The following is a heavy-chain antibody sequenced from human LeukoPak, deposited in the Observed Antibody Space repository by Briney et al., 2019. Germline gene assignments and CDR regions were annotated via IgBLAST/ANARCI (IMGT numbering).Heavy chain of an antibody. J-gene: IGHJ3*02. V-gene: IGHV3-48*01. Sequence: GGSLRLSCAASGFTFSSYSMNWIRQAPGKGLEWVSYISSSSDTIYYAESVKGRFTISRDNAKNSLYLQMNSLRSEDTAVYYCATKDIVVVPAAMLYDAFDIWGQGTMVTVSS. CDR3: ATKDIVVVPAAMLYDAFDI. CDR2: ISSSSDTI. D-gene: IGHD2-2*01. CDR1: GFTFSSYS.